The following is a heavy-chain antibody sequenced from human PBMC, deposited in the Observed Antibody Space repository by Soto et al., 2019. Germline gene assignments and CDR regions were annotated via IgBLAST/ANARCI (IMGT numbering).Heavy chain of an antibody. J-gene: IGHJ4*02. CDR2: IWYDGSNK. Sequence: PGGSLRLSCAAAGFTFSSYCMHWVPQAPGKGPEWVAVIWYDGSNKYYADSVKGRFTISRDNSKNTLYLQMNSLRAEDTAVYYCARDSVLEVPGWYFDYWGQGTLVTVSS. D-gene: IGHD2-8*02. CDR3: ARDSVLEVPGWYFDY. CDR1: GFTFSSYC. V-gene: IGHV3-33*01.